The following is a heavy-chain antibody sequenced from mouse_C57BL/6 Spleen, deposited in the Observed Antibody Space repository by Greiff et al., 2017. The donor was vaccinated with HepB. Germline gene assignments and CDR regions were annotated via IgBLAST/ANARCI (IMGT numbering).Heavy chain of an antibody. J-gene: IGHJ1*03. Sequence: EVMLVESGGGLVQPKGSLKLSCAASGFSFNTYAMNWVRQAPGKGLEWVARIRSKSNNYATYYADSVKDRFTISRDDSESMLYLQMNNLKTEDTAMYYCVRHKDYYGSSTGYFDVWGTGTTVTVSS. CDR1: GFSFNTYA. CDR3: VRHKDYYGSSTGYFDV. V-gene: IGHV10-1*01. CDR2: IRSKSNNYAT. D-gene: IGHD1-1*01.